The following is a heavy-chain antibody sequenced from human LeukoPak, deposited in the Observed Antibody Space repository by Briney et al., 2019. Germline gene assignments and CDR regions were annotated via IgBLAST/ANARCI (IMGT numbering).Heavy chain of an antibody. J-gene: IGHJ4*02. CDR3: ARGGLSAAAGMSPLDY. D-gene: IGHD6-13*01. CDR2: IYYSGST. CDR1: GGSISSYY. Sequence: KPSETLPLTCTVSGGSISSYYWSWIRQPPGKGLEWIGYIYYSGSTNYNPSLKSRVTISVDTSKNQFSLKLSSVTAADTAVYYCARGGLSAAAGMSPLDYWGQGTLVTVSS. V-gene: IGHV4-59*01.